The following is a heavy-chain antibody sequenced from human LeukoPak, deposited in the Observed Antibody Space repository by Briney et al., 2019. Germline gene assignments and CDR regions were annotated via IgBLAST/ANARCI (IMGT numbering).Heavy chain of an antibody. CDR3: ARAGGDTMIVVVTRPLYFDY. CDR2: INPNSGGT. J-gene: IGHJ4*02. Sequence: GASVKVSCKASGYTFTGYYMHWVRQAPGQGLEWMGWINPNSGGTNYAQKFQGRVTMTRDTSISTAYMELSRLRSDDTAVYYCARAGGDTMIVVVTRPLYFDYWGQGTLVTVSS. CDR1: GYTFTGYY. V-gene: IGHV1-2*02. D-gene: IGHD3-22*01.